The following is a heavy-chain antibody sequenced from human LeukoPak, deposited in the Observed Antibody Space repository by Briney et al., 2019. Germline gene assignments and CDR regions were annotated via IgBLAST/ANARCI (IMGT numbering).Heavy chain of an antibody. Sequence: SETLSLTCTVSGGSISSYYWSWIRQPPGKGLEWIGYIYYSGSTNYNPSLKSRVTISVDTSKNQFSLKLSSVTAADTAVYYCAREKRNSGSYLPAFDIWGQGTMVTVSS. V-gene: IGHV4-59*01. CDR3: AREKRNSGSYLPAFDI. CDR2: IYYSGST. CDR1: GGSISSYY. D-gene: IGHD1-26*01. J-gene: IGHJ3*02.